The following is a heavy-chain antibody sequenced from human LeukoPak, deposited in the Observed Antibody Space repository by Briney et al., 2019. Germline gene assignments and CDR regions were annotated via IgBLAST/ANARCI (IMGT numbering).Heavy chain of an antibody. J-gene: IGHJ5*02. CDR2: IYHSGST. CDR3: ARDGIAVAATSFDP. V-gene: IGHV4-38-2*02. Sequence: SETLSLTCTVSGYSISSGYYWGWIRQPPGKGLEWIGSIYHSGSTYYNPSLKSRVTISVDTSKNQFSLRLSSVTAADTAVYYCARDGIAVAATSFDPWGQGTLVTVSS. D-gene: IGHD6-19*01. CDR1: GYSISSGYY.